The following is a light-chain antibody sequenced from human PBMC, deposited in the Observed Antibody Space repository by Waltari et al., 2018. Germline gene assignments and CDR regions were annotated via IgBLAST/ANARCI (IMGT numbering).Light chain of an antibody. CDR2: YDS. V-gene: IGLV3-21*04. J-gene: IGLJ3*02. CDR1: DMETKS. Sequence: DVLTKPPPLSVAPGETARLTCRGDDMETKSVKGYQCKPGQAPLLVMFYDSDRPPGIPERLSGSNSGNTATLTITWVEAGDEADYHCQVWDDNNNSGVFGGGTKLTVL. CDR3: QVWDDNNNSGV.